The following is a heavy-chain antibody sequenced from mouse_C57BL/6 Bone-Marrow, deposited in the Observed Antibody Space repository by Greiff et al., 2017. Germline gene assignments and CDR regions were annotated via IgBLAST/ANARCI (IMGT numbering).Heavy chain of an antibody. CDR3: AREGSSWFAY. CDR1: GYTFTDYY. J-gene: IGHJ3*01. CDR2: INPYNGGT. V-gene: IGHV1-19*01. Sequence: VQLQQSGPVLVKPGASVKMSCKASGYTFTDYYMNWVKQSPGKSLEWIGVINPYNGGTSYNQKFKGKATLTVDKSSSTAYMELNSLTSEDSAVYYCAREGSSWFAYWGQGTLVTVSA.